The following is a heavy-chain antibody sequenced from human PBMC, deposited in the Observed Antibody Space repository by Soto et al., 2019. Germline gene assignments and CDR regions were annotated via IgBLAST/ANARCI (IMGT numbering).Heavy chain of an antibody. D-gene: IGHD5-18*01. Sequence: QVQLVQSGAEVKKPGSSVKVSCKASGGTFSSCAIGWVRQAPGRGLEWMGGIIPIFGTANYAQKFQGRVTITADESTSTAYMELSSLRSEDTAVYYCARDGVDTAMALPDYWGQGTLVTVSS. V-gene: IGHV1-69*12. CDR3: ARDGVDTAMALPDY. J-gene: IGHJ4*02. CDR2: IIPIFGTA. CDR1: GGTFSSCA.